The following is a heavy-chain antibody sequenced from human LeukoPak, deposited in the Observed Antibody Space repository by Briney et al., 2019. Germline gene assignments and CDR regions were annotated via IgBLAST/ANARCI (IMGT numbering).Heavy chain of an antibody. J-gene: IGHJ4*02. CDR3: ARTHLGATDY. Sequence: MTSETLSLTCTVSGGSISSYYWSWIRQPPGKGLEWIGYIYYSGSTNYNLSLKSRVTISVDTSKNQFSLKLSSVTAADTAAYYCARTHLGATDYWGQGTLVTVSS. D-gene: IGHD1-26*01. CDR2: IYYSGST. CDR1: GGSISSYY. V-gene: IGHV4-59*01.